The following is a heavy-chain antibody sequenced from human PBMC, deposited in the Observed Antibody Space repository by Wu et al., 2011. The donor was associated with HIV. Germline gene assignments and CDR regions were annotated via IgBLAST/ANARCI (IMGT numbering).Heavy chain of an antibody. CDR3: ATAPLTGTTVWYCSHMDV. CDR2: IISLFGKT. V-gene: IGHV1-69*14. CDR1: GGIFTRFG. D-gene: IGHD1-14*01. Sequence: QVQLEQSGAEMKKPGSSLKVSCKASGGIFTRFGMTWVRQAPGQGLEWMGGIISLFGKTVYTQKFEGRLTITADKSTSTSSMELESLTSEDTAVYFCATAPLTGTTVWYCSHMDVWGKGTTVIVSS. J-gene: IGHJ6*03.